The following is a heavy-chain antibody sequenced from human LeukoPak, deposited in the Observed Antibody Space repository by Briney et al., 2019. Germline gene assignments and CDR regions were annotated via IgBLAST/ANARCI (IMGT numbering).Heavy chain of an antibody. CDR2: IYYSGST. V-gene: IGHV4-30-4*01. J-gene: IGHJ4*02. D-gene: IGHD3-10*01. Sequence: SETLSLTCTVSGDSISSGDYYWSWIRQPPGRALEWIGYIYYSGSTYYNPSLKSRLTISVDTSKNQFSLRLSSVTAADTAVYYCARTKRGYYGSGSYYQGGDFDYWGQGTLVTVSS. CDR3: ARTKRGYYGSGSYYQGGDFDY. CDR1: GDSISSGDYY.